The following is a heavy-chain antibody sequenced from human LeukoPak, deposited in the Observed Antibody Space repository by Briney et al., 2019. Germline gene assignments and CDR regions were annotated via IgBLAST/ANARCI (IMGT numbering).Heavy chain of an antibody. J-gene: IGHJ4*02. D-gene: IGHD2-2*01. Sequence: QPGGSLRLSCAASGFTFSSYGMHWVRQAPGKGLEWVAFIRYDGSNKYYADSVKGRFTISRDNSKNTLYLQMNSLRAEDTAVYYCAKPVVVVRAGNYFDYWGQGTLVTVSS. V-gene: IGHV3-30*02. CDR3: AKPVVVVRAGNYFDY. CDR1: GFTFSSYG. CDR2: IRYDGSNK.